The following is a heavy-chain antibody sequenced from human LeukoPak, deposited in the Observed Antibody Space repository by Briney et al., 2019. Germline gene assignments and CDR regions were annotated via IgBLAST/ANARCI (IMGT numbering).Heavy chain of an antibody. CDR3: ARDPDYGGNPGDDAFDI. J-gene: IGHJ3*02. CDR1: GFTFSSYS. V-gene: IGHV3-48*04. D-gene: IGHD4-23*01. CDR2: ISSSSSTI. Sequence: GGSLRLSCAASGFTFSSYSVNWVRQAPGKGLEWVSYISSSSSTIYYADSVKGRFTISRDNAKNSLYLQMNSLRAEDTAVYHCARDPDYGGNPGDDAFDIWGQGTMVTISS.